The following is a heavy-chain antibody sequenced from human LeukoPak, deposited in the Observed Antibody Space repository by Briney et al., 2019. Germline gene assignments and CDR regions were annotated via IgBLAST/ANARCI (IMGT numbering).Heavy chain of an antibody. J-gene: IGHJ4*02. D-gene: IGHD3-3*01. Sequence: PGGSLRLSCAASVFTFSSYAMGLVRQAPGKGLEWVSAISGSGGSTYYADSVKGRFTISRDNSKNTLYLQMNSLRAEDTAVYYCATGSTYYDFWSGNFDYWGQGTLVTVSS. CDR2: ISGSGGST. CDR3: ATGSTYYDFWSGNFDY. V-gene: IGHV3-23*01. CDR1: VFTFSSYA.